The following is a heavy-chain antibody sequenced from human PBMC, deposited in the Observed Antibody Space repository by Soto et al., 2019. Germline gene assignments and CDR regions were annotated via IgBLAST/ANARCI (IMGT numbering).Heavy chain of an antibody. CDR3: ATDVFLFLVSFWPRQLVY. Sequence: ASVKVSCKVSGYTLTELSMHWVRQAPGKGLEWMGGFDPEDGETIYAQKFQGRVTMTEDTSTDTAYMELSSLRSEDTAVYYCATDVFLFLVSFWPRQLVYRGQATLVTVFS. CDR1: GYTLTELS. V-gene: IGHV1-24*01. J-gene: IGHJ4*02. D-gene: IGHD3-3*01. CDR2: FDPEDGET.